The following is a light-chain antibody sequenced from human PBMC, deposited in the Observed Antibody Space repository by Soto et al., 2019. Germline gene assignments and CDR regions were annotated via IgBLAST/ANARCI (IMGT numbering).Light chain of an antibody. Sequence: DIQMTQSPSSLSASVGDRVTITCRASQSISSYLKWYQQKPGKAPKLLIYSASSLQSGVPSRFSGSGSGTDFTLTISSLQPEDFAPYYFQQSYSTQWTFGQGTKVEIK. CDR3: QQSYSTQWT. V-gene: IGKV1-39*01. J-gene: IGKJ1*01. CDR1: QSISSY. CDR2: SAS.